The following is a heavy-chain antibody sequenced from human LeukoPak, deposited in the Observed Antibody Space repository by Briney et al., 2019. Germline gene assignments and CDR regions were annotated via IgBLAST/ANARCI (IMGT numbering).Heavy chain of an antibody. D-gene: IGHD2-15*01. V-gene: IGHV4-34*03. CDR3: GRTCPPVY. J-gene: IGHJ4*02. CDR1: GGSFSGYY. Sequence: PSETLSLTCAVYGGSFSGYYWSWIRQPPGKGLEWIGEINHSGSTNYNPSLKSRVTISVDTSKNQFSLKLNSVTAADTAVYCSGRTCPPVYWGQGTLVTVSS. CDR2: INHSGST.